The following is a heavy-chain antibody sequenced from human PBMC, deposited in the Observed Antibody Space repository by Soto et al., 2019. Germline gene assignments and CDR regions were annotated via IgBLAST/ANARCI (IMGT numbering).Heavy chain of an antibody. CDR1: GFTFDDYA. D-gene: IGHD3-10*01. CDR2: ISWNSGSI. J-gene: IGHJ4*02. V-gene: IGHV3-9*01. CDR3: AKGLHYYGSGSYYTFDY. Sequence: GGSLRLSCAASGFTFDDYAMHWVRQAPGKGLEWVSGISWNSGSIGYADSVKGRFTISRDNAKNSLYLQMNSLRAEDTALYYCAKGLHYYGSGSYYTFDYWGQGTLVTVSS.